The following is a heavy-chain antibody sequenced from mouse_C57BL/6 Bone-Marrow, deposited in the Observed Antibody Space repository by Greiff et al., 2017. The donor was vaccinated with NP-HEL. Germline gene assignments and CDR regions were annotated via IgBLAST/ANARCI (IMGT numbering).Heavy chain of an antibody. J-gene: IGHJ4*01. CDR1: GYTFTEYT. D-gene: IGHD1-1*01. V-gene: IGHV1-62-2*01. CDR2: FYPGSGSI. Sequence: QVQLKQSGAELVKPGASVKLSCKASGYTFTEYTIHWVKQRSGQGLEWIGWFYPGSGSIKYNEKFKDKATLTADKSSSTVYMELSRLTSEDSAVYCCARQYITTVVATRGAMDYWGQGTSVTVSS. CDR3: ARQYITTVVATRGAMDY.